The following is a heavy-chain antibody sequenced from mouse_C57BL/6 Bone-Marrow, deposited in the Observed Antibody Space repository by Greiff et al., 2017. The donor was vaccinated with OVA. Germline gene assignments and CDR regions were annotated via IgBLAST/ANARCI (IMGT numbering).Heavy chain of an antibody. CDR1: GYAFSSSW. Sequence: VKLMESGPELVKPGASVKISCKASGYAFSSSWMNWVKQRPGKGLEWIGRIYPGDGDTNYNGKFKGKATLTADKSSSTAYMQLSSLTSEDSAVYFCARDKELGRTAYWGQGTLVTVSA. CDR2: IYPGDGDT. J-gene: IGHJ3*01. V-gene: IGHV1-82*01. D-gene: IGHD4-1*01. CDR3: ARDKELGRTAY.